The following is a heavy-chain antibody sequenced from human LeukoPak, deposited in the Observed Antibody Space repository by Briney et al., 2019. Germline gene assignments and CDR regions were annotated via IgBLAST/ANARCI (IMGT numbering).Heavy chain of an antibody. Sequence: GGSLRLSCAASGFTFSSYAMSWVRQAPGKGLEWVSAISGSGGSTYYADSVKGRFTISRDNSKNTLYLQMNSLRAEDTAVYYCAKGPDDLFPNVNWFDPWGQGTLVTVSS. CDR1: GFTFSSYA. CDR2: ISGSGGST. D-gene: IGHD3-3*01. J-gene: IGHJ5*02. V-gene: IGHV3-23*01. CDR3: AKGPDDLFPNVNWFDP.